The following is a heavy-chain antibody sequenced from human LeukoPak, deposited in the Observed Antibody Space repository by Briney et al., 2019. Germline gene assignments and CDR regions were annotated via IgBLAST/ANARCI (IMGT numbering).Heavy chain of an antibody. J-gene: IGHJ4*02. CDR1: GGSISGYF. D-gene: IGHD3-3*01. V-gene: IGHV4-59*08. CDR3: ARHTPLRFLESL. CDR2: IYYTGAA. Sequence: SETLSLTCSVSGGSISGYFWGWIRQPPGEGLEFIGYIYYTGAASYKPSLSSRVTMSVATSRNQFSLKLTSVTAADTAVYYCARHTPLRFLESLWGQGTLVTVSS.